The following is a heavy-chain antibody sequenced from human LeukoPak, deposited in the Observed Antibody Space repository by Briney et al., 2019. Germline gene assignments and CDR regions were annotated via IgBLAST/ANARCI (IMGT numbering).Heavy chain of an antibody. CDR3: ASFRFGELDFDY. CDR1: GGTFSSYA. D-gene: IGHD3-10*01. CDR2: IIPIFGTA. Sequence: SVKVSCKASGGTFSSYAISWVRQAPGQGLEWMGGIIPIFGTANYAQKFQGRVTITADESTSTAYMELSSLRSGDTAVYYCASFRFGELDFDYWGQGTLVTVSS. J-gene: IGHJ4*02. V-gene: IGHV1-69*13.